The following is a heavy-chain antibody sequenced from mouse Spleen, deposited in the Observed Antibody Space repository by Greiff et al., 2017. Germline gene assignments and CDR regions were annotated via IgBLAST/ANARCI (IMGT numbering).Heavy chain of an antibody. Sequence: QVQLQQPGAELVKPGASVKLSCKASGYTFTSYWMQWVKQRPGQGLEWIGEIDPSDSYTNYNQKFKGKATLTVDTSSSTAYMQLSSLTSEDSAVYYCARRVLLYFDYWGQGTTLTVSS. J-gene: IGHJ2*01. D-gene: IGHD1-1*01. CDR2: IDPSDSYT. CDR3: ARRVLLYFDY. V-gene: IGHV1-50*01. CDR1: GYTFTSYW.